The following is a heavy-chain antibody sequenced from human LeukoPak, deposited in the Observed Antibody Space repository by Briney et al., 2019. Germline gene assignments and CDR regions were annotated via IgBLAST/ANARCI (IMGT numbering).Heavy chain of an antibody. Sequence: PGGSLRLSCAASGFTLSSYNMNWVRQAPGKGLEWVSYISSSSSNIQYADSVKGRFTISRDNAKNSLYLQMNSLRDEDTAVYCCARSGDYGDYTGYWGQGTLVTVSS. J-gene: IGHJ4*02. V-gene: IGHV3-48*02. CDR3: ARSGDYGDYTGY. CDR2: ISSSSSNI. D-gene: IGHD4-17*01. CDR1: GFTLSSYN.